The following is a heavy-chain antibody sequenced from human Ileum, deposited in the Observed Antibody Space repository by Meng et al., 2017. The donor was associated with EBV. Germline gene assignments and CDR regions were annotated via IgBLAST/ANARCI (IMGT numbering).Heavy chain of an antibody. CDR3: ARGTGADY. Sequence: QLVESGAEVKNPGSSVKVSCKSSGRNFRVYGVPWVRQAPGQGLEWMGGIIPALGTTKYARKFQDRLTITADKSTSTGYMELHSLTSNDTAVYFCARGTGADYWGQGTLVTVSS. D-gene: IGHD3-10*01. CDR1: GRNFRVYG. J-gene: IGHJ4*02. V-gene: IGHV1-69*06. CDR2: IIPALGTT.